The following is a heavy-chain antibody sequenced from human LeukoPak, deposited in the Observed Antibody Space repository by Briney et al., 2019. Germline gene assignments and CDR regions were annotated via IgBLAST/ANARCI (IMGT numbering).Heavy chain of an antibody. CDR1: GFTFNSYA. J-gene: IGHJ4*02. Sequence: SGGSLRLSCAASGFTFNSYAMHWVRQGPGKGLEWVAVMAHDGSNIYYAGSVQGRFTISRDDSKDTLYLQMNSLRLEDTAVYYCARASDRMYDEFWEGYFSSFDFWGQGTLVTVSS. CDR2: MAHDGSNI. D-gene: IGHD3-3*01. CDR3: ARASDRMYDEFWEGYFSSFDF. V-gene: IGHV3-30-3*01.